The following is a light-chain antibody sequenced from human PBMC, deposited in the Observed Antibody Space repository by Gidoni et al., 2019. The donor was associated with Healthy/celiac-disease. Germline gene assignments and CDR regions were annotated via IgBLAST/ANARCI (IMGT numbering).Light chain of an antibody. V-gene: IGKV1-5*01. J-gene: IGKJ1*01. Sequence: GDRVTITCRASQSISSWLAWYQQKPGKAPKLPIYDASSLESGVPSRFSGSGSGTEFTLTISSLQPDDFATYYCQQYNSYRWTFGQGTKVEIK. CDR1: QSISSW. CDR2: DAS. CDR3: QQYNSYRWT.